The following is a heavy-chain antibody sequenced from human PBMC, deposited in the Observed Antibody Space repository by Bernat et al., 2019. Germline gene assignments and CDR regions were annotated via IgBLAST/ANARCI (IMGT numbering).Heavy chain of an antibody. Sequence: EVQLVESGGGLVQPGGSLRLSCAASGFTFSSYSMNWVRQAPGKGLEWVSYISSSSTIYYADSVKGRFTISRDNAKNSLYLQMNSLRDEDTAVYYCARAPLQVYYYGMDVWGQGTTVTVSS. CDR2: ISSSSTI. D-gene: IGHD4-11*01. V-gene: IGHV3-48*02. CDR1: GFTFSSYS. J-gene: IGHJ6*02. CDR3: ARAPLQVYYYGMDV.